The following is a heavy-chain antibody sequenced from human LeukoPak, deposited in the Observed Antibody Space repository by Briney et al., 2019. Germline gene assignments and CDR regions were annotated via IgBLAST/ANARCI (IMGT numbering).Heavy chain of an antibody. V-gene: IGHV4-4*02. CDR2: IYHSGST. D-gene: IGHD3-22*01. CDR3: ARVGAGVVISREYWFDP. CDR1: GGSISSSNW. J-gene: IGHJ5*02. Sequence: PSETLSLTCAVSGGSISSSNWWSWVRQPPGKGLEWIGEIYHSGSTNYNPSLKSRVTMSVDTSKNQFSLKLSSVTAADTAVYYCARVGAGVVISREYWFDPWGQGTLVTVSS.